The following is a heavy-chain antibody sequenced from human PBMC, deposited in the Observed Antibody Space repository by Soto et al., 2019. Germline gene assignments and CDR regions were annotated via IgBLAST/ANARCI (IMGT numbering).Heavy chain of an antibody. V-gene: IGHV3-30-3*01. CDR2: ISYDGSNK. CDR1: GFTFSSYA. D-gene: IGHD2-8*01. Sequence: GGSLRLSCAASGFTFSSYAMHWVRQAPGKGLEWVAVISYDGSNKYYADSVKGRFTISRDNAKNSLFLQMNSLRVEDTAVYYCAVGNRYFANGICDTMGLFEFWGQGTLVTGSS. CDR3: AVGNRYFANGICDTMGLFEF. J-gene: IGHJ4*02.